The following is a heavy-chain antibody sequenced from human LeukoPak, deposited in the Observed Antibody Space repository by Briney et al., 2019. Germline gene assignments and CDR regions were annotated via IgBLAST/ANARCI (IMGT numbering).Heavy chain of an antibody. D-gene: IGHD3-3*01. V-gene: IGHV1-2*02. CDR1: GYTFTGYY. CDR3: ARDSARWYDFWSGSPPFDP. Sequence: GASVKVSCKASGYTFTGYYMHWVRQAPGQGLEWMGWINPNSGGTNYAQKFQGRVTMTRDTSISTAYMELSRLRSDDTAVYYCARDSARWYDFWSGSPPFDPWGQGTLVTVSS. J-gene: IGHJ5*02. CDR2: INPNSGGT.